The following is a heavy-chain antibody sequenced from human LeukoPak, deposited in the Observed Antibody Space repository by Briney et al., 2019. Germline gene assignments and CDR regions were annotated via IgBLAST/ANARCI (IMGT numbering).Heavy chain of an antibody. Sequence: GASVKVSCKASGYTFTSYYMHWVRQAPGKGLEWMGGFDPEDGETIYAQKFQGRVTMTEDTSTDTAYMELSSLRSEDTAVYYCAATVRTAHYYYYYMDVWGKGTTVTVSS. J-gene: IGHJ6*03. CDR2: FDPEDGET. V-gene: IGHV1-24*01. D-gene: IGHD5-12*01. CDR3: AATVRTAHYYYYYMDV. CDR1: GYTFTSYY.